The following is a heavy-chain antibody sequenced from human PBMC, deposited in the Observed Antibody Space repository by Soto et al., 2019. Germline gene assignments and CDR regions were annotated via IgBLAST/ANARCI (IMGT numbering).Heavy chain of an antibody. CDR2: IYYRGST. D-gene: IGHD5-12*01. Sequence: QVQLQESGPGLVKPSETLSLTCSVSGGSISSYYWSWIRQPPGKGLEWIGYIYYRGSTNYNPSLKSRATISVDTSKNQLSMKLSSVTAADTAVYYCARDGSDYERAFDMWGQVTMVTVSS. J-gene: IGHJ3*02. CDR1: GGSISSYY. V-gene: IGHV4-59*01. CDR3: ARDGSDYERAFDM.